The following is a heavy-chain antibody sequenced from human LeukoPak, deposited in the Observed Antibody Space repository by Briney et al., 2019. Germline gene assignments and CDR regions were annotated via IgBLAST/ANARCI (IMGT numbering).Heavy chain of an antibody. Sequence: ASVTVSCKASGYTFTSYGISWVRQAPGQGLEWMGWISAYNGNTNYAQKLQGRVTMTTDTSTSTAYMELRSLRSDDTAVYYCARDSRYYDYVWGSYRYYFDYWGQGTLVTVSS. J-gene: IGHJ4*02. V-gene: IGHV1-18*01. D-gene: IGHD3-16*02. CDR3: ARDSRYYDYVWGSYRYYFDY. CDR2: ISAYNGNT. CDR1: GYTFTSYG.